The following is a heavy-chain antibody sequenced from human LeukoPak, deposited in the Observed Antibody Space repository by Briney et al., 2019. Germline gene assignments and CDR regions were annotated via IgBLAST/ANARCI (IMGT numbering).Heavy chain of an antibody. CDR2: IYYGGST. J-gene: IGHJ5*02. V-gene: IGHV4-31*03. CDR1: GGSISSGGYY. Sequence: SQTLSLTCTVSGGSISSGGYYWSWIRQHPGKGLEWIGYIYYGGSTYYNPSLKSRVTISVDTSKNQFSLKLSSVTAADTAAYYCAREFYDDANWFDPWGQGTLVTVSS. CDR3: AREFYDDANWFDP. D-gene: IGHD3-3*01.